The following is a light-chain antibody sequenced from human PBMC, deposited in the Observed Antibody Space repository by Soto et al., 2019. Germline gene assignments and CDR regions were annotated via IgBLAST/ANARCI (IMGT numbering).Light chain of an antibody. CDR2: DAS. CDR1: QSVSSY. J-gene: IGKJ5*01. V-gene: IGKV3-11*01. CDR3: QHRGNWPIS. Sequence: EIVLAQSPATLSLSPGERATLSCRASQSVSSYLAWYQQKPGQAPRLLIYDASNRATGVPARFSGSGSGTDFTLTISSLEPEDFAVYYCQHRGNWPISFGHGTRLEIK.